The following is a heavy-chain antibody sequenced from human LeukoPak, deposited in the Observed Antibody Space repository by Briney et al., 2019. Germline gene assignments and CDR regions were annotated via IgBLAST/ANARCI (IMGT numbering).Heavy chain of an antibody. CDR2: IYYSGST. CDR3: ARHSLSTVTLDY. CDR1: GGSISSYY. J-gene: IGHJ4*02. Sequence: PSETLSLTCTVSGGSISSYYWSWIRQPPGQGLEWIGYIYYSGSTNYNPSLKSRVTISVDTSKNQFSLKLSSVTAADTAVYYCARHSLSTVTLDYWGQGTLVTVSS. V-gene: IGHV4-59*08. D-gene: IGHD4-11*01.